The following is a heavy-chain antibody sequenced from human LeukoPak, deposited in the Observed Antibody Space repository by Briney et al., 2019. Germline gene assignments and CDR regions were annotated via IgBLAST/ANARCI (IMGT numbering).Heavy chain of an antibody. V-gene: IGHV3-23*01. Sequence: GGSLRLSCAASGFTFSSYAMSWVRQAPGKGLEWVSAISGSGGSTYYADSVKGRFTISRDNSKNTLYLQMNSLRAEDTAVYYCSKDLQPLLYGDYVSWSIDYWGQGTLVTVSS. CDR3: SKDLQPLLYGDYVSWSIDY. J-gene: IGHJ4*02. CDR2: ISGSGGST. D-gene: IGHD4-17*01. CDR1: GFTFSSYA.